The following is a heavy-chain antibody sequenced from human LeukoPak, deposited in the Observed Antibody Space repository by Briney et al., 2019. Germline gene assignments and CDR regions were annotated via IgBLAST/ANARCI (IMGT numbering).Heavy chain of an antibody. CDR2: IYYSGST. CDR1: GGSISSSSYY. CDR3: ARHLWQQLAFFDY. Sequence: NPSETLSLTSTVSGGSISSSSYYWGWIRQPPGKGLEWIGSIYYSGSTYYNPSLKSRVTISVDTSKNQFSLKLSSVTAADTAVYYCARHLWQQLAFFDYWGQGTLVTVSS. D-gene: IGHD6-13*01. J-gene: IGHJ4*02. V-gene: IGHV4-39*01.